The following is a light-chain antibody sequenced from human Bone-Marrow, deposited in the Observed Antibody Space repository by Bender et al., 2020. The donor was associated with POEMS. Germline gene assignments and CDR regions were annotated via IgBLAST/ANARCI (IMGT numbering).Light chain of an antibody. J-gene: IGLJ2*01. V-gene: IGLV2-14*03. CDR2: GVN. CDR1: NSDVGSSKS. CDR3: CSYASRSDLV. Sequence: QSALAQPASVSGFPGQSITISCTGTNSDVGSSKSVSWYQHHPGDAPRLILYGVNHRPSGVSNRFSGARSGNSASLTISGLQAEDEADYYCCSYASRSDLVFGGGTMLTVL.